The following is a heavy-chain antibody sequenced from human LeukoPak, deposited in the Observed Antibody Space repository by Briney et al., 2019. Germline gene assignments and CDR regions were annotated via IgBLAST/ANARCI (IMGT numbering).Heavy chain of an antibody. J-gene: IGHJ5*02. CDR2: INHSGST. Sequence: KSSETLSLTCAVYGGSFSGYYWSWIRQPPGKGLEWIGGINHSGSTNYNPSLKSRVTISVDTSGNQFSLKLSSVTAADTAVYYCARAGVVRADWFDPWGQGTLVTVSS. CDR1: GGSFSGYY. CDR3: ARAGVVRADWFDP. D-gene: IGHD3-3*01. V-gene: IGHV4-34*01.